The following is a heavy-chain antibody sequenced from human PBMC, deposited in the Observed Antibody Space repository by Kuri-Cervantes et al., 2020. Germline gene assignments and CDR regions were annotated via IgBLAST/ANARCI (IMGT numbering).Heavy chain of an antibody. CDR1: GFTFSSYE. Sequence: GGSLRLSCAASGFTFSSYEMNWVRQAPGKGLEWVSYISSSGSTIYYADSVKGRFTISRDNSKNTLYLQMSSLRAEDTAVYYCAKDPQSSGRYPVYYFDYWGQGTLVTVSS. V-gene: IGHV3-48*03. D-gene: IGHD3-10*01. CDR2: ISSSGSTI. CDR3: AKDPQSSGRYPVYYFDY. J-gene: IGHJ4*02.